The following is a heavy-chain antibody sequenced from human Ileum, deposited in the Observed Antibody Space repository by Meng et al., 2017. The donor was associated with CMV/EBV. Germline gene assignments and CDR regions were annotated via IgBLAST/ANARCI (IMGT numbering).Heavy chain of an antibody. CDR1: GGSISSGEYY. CDR3: ARGIGLTYYYDSSGYYYFDY. J-gene: IGHJ4*02. V-gene: IGHV4-30-4*08. CDR2: IYYSGST. Sequence: GRLQEAGPRLVKPSPTLSLTCTVSGGSISSGEYYWSWIRQPPGKGLEWIGYIYYSGSTYYNPSLKSRVTISVDTSKNQFSLKLSSVTAADTAVYYCARGIGLTYYYDSSGYYYFDYWGQGTLVTVSS. D-gene: IGHD3-22*01.